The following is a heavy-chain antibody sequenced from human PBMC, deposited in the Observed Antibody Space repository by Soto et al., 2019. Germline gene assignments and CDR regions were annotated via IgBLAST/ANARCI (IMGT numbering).Heavy chain of an antibody. V-gene: IGHV3-15*07. CDR3: TTEPLYSSSWYETYFDY. CDR1: GFTFSNAW. D-gene: IGHD6-13*01. J-gene: IGHJ4*02. CDR2: IKSKTDGGTT. Sequence: GGSLRLSCAASGFTFSNAWMNWVRQAPGKGLEWVGRIKSKTDGGTTDYAAPVKGRFTISRDDSKNTLYLQMNSLKPEDTAVYYCTTEPLYSSSWYETYFDYWGQGTLVTVSS.